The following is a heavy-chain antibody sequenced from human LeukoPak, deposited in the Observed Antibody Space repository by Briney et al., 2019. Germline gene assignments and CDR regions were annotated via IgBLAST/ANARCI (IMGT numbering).Heavy chain of an antibody. J-gene: IGHJ6*02. CDR2: IKTKTSGGTT. D-gene: IGHD6-19*01. Sequence: GGSLRLSCTASGFSFGSYWMHWVRQAPGKGLEWIGRIKTKTSGGTTDYIAPVKGRFTISRDDSKNMLYLQMSSLKTEDTAVYYCARSSDWQGLGMDVWGQGTTVTVSS. CDR1: GFSFGSYW. V-gene: IGHV3-15*01. CDR3: ARSSDWQGLGMDV.